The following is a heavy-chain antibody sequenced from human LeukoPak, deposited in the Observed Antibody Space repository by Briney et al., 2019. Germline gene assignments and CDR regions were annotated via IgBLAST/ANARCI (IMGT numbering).Heavy chain of an antibody. V-gene: IGHV1-69*05. Sequence: AASVKVSCKASGGTFIRYSISWVRQAPGQGLEWMGRIIPIYKTTNYAQKFQGRVTFSTDEATTTDYMELRRQRDEDTAVYYCARCPYNYYDYSGHHLPDYWGQGTLVTVSS. CDR1: GGTFIRYS. CDR3: ARCPYNYYDYSGHHLPDY. D-gene: IGHD3-22*01. J-gene: IGHJ4*02. CDR2: IIPIYKTT.